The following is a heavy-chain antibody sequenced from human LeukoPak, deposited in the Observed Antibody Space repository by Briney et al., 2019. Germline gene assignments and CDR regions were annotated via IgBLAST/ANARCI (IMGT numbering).Heavy chain of an antibody. CDR1: GGSISSSSYY. J-gene: IGHJ5*02. CDR3: ARDQANFYPTVGWFDP. Sequence: SETLSLTCTVSGGSISSSSYYWGWIRQPPGKGLEWIGSIYYSGSTYYNPSLKSRVAISVDTSKNQFSLKLSSVTAADTAVYYCARDQANFYPTVGWFDPWGQGTLVTVSS. CDR2: IYYSGST. D-gene: IGHD2/OR15-2a*01. V-gene: IGHV4-39*07.